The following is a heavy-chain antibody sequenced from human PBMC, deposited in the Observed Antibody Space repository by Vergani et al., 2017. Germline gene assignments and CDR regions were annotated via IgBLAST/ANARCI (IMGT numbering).Heavy chain of an antibody. J-gene: IGHJ6*02. CDR2: IWYDGSNK. Sequence: QVQLVESGGGVVQPGRSLRLSCAASGFTFSSYGMHWVRQAPGKGLEWVAVIWYDGSNKYYADSVKGRFTISRDNSKNTLYLQMNSLRAEDTAVYYCAKEGGYYDSSGWLSMDVWGQGTTVTVSS. CDR1: GFTFSSYG. V-gene: IGHV3-33*06. D-gene: IGHD3-22*01. CDR3: AKEGGYYDSSGWLSMDV.